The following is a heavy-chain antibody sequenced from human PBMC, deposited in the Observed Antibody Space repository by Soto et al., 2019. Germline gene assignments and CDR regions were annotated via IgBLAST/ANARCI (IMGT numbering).Heavy chain of an antibody. D-gene: IGHD4-17*01. Sequence: QVQLVQSGAEVKKSGASVKVSFKASGYTFTSHDINWVRQATGQGLEWMGWMNPNSGNTGYAQKFQGRVTMTRNTSISTAYMELSSLRSEDTAGYYCARWDYGDYARFDYWGQGTLVTVSS. V-gene: IGHV1-8*01. CDR2: MNPNSGNT. CDR1: GYTFTSHD. J-gene: IGHJ4*02. CDR3: ARWDYGDYARFDY.